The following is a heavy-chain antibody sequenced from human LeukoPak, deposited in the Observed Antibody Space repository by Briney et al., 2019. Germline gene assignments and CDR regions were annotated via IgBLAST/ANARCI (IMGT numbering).Heavy chain of an antibody. Sequence: GASVKVPCKASGGTFSSYAISWVRQAPGQGLEWMGGIIPIFGTANYAQKFQGRVTITADESTSTAYMELSSLRSEDTAVYYCASPREMATLGPFDYWGQGTLVTVSS. J-gene: IGHJ4*02. CDR2: IIPIFGTA. D-gene: IGHD5-24*01. CDR1: GGTFSSYA. V-gene: IGHV1-69*13. CDR3: ASPREMATLGPFDY.